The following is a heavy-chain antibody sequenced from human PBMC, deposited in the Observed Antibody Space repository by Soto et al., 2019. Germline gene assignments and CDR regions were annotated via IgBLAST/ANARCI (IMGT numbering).Heavy chain of an antibody. CDR3: ASYCSSTSCYVETPYYYYGMDV. D-gene: IGHD2-2*01. V-gene: IGHV1-2*02. J-gene: IGHJ6*04. CDR2: INPNSGGT. CDR1: GYTFTGYY. Sequence: QVQLVQSGAEVMKPGASVKVSCKASGYTFTGYYMHWVRQAPGQGLEWMGWINPNSGGTNYAQKFQGRVTMTRNTSISTAYMQLSRLRSDDTAVYYCASYCSSTSCYVETPYYYYGMDVWGKGTTVTVSS.